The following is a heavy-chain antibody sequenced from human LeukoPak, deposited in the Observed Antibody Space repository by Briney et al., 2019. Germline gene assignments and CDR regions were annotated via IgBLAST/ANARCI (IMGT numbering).Heavy chain of an antibody. CDR3: AQGLEGFGGYCSGGSCYFSY. D-gene: IGHD2-15*01. CDR2: IKQDGSEK. V-gene: IGHV3-7*01. J-gene: IGHJ4*02. Sequence: GGSLRLSCAASGFTFSSYWMSWVRQAPGKGLEWLANIKQDGSEKYYVDSVKGRFTISRDNAKNSLYLQMNSLRAEDTAVYYCAQGLEGFGGYCSGGSCYFSYWGQGTLVTVSS. CDR1: GFTFSSYW.